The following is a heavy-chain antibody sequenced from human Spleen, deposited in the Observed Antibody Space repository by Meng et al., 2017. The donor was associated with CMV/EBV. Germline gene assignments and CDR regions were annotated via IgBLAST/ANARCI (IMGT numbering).Heavy chain of an antibody. D-gene: IGHD3-3*01. CDR1: GYTFTSYG. Sequence: ASVKVSCKASGYTFTSYGISWVRQAPGQGLEWMGWISAYNGNTNYAQKLQGRVTMTTDTSTSTAYMELRSLRSDDTAVYYCARDRRDFWSGYGSALLWFDPWGQGTLVTVSS. V-gene: IGHV1-18*01. J-gene: IGHJ5*02. CDR2: ISAYNGNT. CDR3: ARDRRDFWSGYGSALLWFDP.